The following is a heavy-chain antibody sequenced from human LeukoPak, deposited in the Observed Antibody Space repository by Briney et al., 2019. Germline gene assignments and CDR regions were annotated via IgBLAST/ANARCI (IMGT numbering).Heavy chain of an antibody. CDR3: ARSSRVGVPTVTGEERGEVTLCY. CDR1: GYTFTSYG. Sequence: ASVKVSCKASGYTFTSYGISWVRQAPGQGLEWMGRISAYNGNTNYAQKLQGRVTMTTDTSTSTAYMELRSLRSDDTAVYYCARSSRVGVPTVTGEERGEVTLCYWGQGTLVTVSS. CDR2: ISAYNGNT. J-gene: IGHJ4*02. V-gene: IGHV1-18*01. D-gene: IGHD4-17*01.